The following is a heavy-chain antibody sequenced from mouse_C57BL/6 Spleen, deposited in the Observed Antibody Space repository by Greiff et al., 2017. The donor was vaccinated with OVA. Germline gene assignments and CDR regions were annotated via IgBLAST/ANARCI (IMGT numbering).Heavy chain of an antibody. V-gene: IGHV14-2*01. J-gene: IGHJ4*01. CDR1: GFNIKDYY. D-gene: IGHD4-1*01. CDR2: IDPEDGET. CDR3: ARERVTGTSAMDY. Sequence: VQLQQSGAELVKPGASVKLSCTASGFNIKDYYMHWVKQRTEQGLEWIGRIDPEDGETKYAPKFQGKATITADTSSTTAYLQLSSLTSEDTAVYYRARERVTGTSAMDYWGQGTSVTVSS.